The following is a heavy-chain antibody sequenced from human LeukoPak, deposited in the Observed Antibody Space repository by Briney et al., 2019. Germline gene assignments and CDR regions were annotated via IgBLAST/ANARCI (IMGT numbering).Heavy chain of an antibody. V-gene: IGHV3-74*01. CDR3: ARVSGLGMNEYYQH. D-gene: IGHD3-10*01. CDR2: INNEGTTI. CDR1: GLTFSNSW. Sequence: GGSLRLSCEASGLTFSNSWMHWVRQVPGKGLVWVSRINNEGTTISYADSVKGRFTISRDNAKNTLYLQMNSLRAEDTAVYYCARVSGLGMNEYYQHWGQGTLVTVAS. J-gene: IGHJ1*01.